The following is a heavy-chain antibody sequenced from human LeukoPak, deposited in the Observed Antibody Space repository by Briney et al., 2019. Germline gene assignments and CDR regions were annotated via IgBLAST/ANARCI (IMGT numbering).Heavy chain of an antibody. V-gene: IGHV1-8*01. CDR1: GYTFSSYD. J-gene: IGHJ4*02. CDR3: ARGLSSGDLLYYFDY. D-gene: IGHD2-15*01. Sequence: ASVKVSCKAFGYTFSSYDINWVRQATGQGLEWMGWMNPNIGNTGYAQKFQGRVTITRNTSVSTAYMELSSLRSEDTAVYFCARGLSSGDLLYYFDYWGQGTLVTVSS. CDR2: MNPNIGNT.